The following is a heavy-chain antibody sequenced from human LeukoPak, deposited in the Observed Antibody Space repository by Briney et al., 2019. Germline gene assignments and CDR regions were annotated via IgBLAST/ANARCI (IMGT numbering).Heavy chain of an antibody. CDR2: INPSSGGT. CDR1: GYTFTAYY. Sequence: ASVKVSCKASGYTFTAYYVHWVRQAPGQGLEWMGWINPSSGGTKYAQKFQGRVTMTRDSSITTAYMGLSRLRSDDTAVYYCVESSGYSDGADYWGQGTLVTVSS. CDR3: VESSGYSDGADY. J-gene: IGHJ4*02. V-gene: IGHV1-2*02. D-gene: IGHD3-22*01.